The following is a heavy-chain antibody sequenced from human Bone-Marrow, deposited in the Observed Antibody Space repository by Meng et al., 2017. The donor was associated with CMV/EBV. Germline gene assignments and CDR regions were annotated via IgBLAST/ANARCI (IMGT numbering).Heavy chain of an antibody. D-gene: IGHD6-13*01. CDR2: IIPILNTP. V-gene: IGHV1-69*06. CDR3: ARDVEQLLSGGYSSSAFDY. CDR1: GVTFSSYA. J-gene: IGHJ4*02. Sequence: SVKVSCKASGVTFSSYAISWVRQAPGQGLEWMGGIIPILNTPHYAQKFQGRVTITADKSTSTAYMELSSLRSEDTAVYYCARDVEQLLSGGYSSSAFDYWGQGTLVTVAS.